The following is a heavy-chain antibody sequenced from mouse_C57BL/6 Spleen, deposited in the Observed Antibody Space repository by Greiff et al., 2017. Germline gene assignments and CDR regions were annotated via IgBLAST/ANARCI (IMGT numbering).Heavy chain of an antibody. CDR1: GFTFTDYY. CDR2: VYPYNGGT. D-gene: IGHD1-1*01. J-gene: IGHJ1*03. CDR3: ARSYGSSHWYFDV. V-gene: IGHV1-36*01. Sequence: VQLKQSGPVLVKPGPSVKISCKASGFTFTDYYMHWVKQSHGKSLEWIGLVYPYNGGTSYNQKFKGKATLTVDTSSSTAYMELNSLTSEDSAVYYCARSYGSSHWYFDVWGTGTTVTVSS.